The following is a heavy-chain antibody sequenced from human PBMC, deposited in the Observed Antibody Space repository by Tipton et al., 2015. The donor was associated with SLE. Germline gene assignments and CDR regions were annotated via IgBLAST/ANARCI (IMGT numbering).Heavy chain of an antibody. D-gene: IGHD1-1*01. Sequence: SLRLSCVASGFTFTDYSMHWVRQAPGKGLEWVSVTRWDGSGSDYADSVKGRFTISRDNSKNSLYLQMNSLRSEDTALYYCVKEASTGRPNFESWGQGTLVTVSS. J-gene: IGHJ4*02. V-gene: IGHV3-43*01. CDR3: VKEASTGRPNFES. CDR1: GFTFTDYS. CDR2: TRWDGSGS.